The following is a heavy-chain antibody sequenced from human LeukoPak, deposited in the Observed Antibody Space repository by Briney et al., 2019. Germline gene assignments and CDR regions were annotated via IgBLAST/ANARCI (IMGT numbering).Heavy chain of an antibody. Sequence: GASVKVSCKASGYIFTSYGISWVRQAPGQGLEWMGWISAYNGNTNYAQKLQGRVTMTTDTSTSTAYMELRSLRSDDTAVYYCARSSSVTIPGYYFDYWGQGTLVTVSS. CDR2: ISAYNGNT. J-gene: IGHJ4*02. CDR1: GYIFTSYG. CDR3: ARSSSVTIPGYYFDY. V-gene: IGHV1-18*01. D-gene: IGHD2-21*01.